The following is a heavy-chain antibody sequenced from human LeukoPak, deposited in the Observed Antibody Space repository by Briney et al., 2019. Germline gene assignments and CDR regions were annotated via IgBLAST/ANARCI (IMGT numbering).Heavy chain of an antibody. D-gene: IGHD2-2*01. J-gene: IGHJ2*01. CDR2: IYYSGST. V-gene: IGHV4-59*01. Sequence: SETLSLTCTVSGGSISGYYWSWIRQPPGKGLEWIGYIYYSGSTNYNPSLKSRVTISVDTSKNQFSLKLSSVTAADTAVYYCARDSSAYCSSTSCYDAAPNWYFDLWGRGTLVTVSS. CDR3: ARDSSAYCSSTSCYDAAPNWYFDL. CDR1: GGSISGYY.